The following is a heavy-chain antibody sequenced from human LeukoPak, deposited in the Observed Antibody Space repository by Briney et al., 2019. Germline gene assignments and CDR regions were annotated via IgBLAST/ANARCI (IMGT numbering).Heavy chain of an antibody. CDR2: ISTYSDNR. V-gene: IGHV1-3*04. CDR1: GYTFTTYA. CDR3: ARDRSSFSHAFDI. Sequence: ASVKVSCKASGYTFTTYAIHWVRQAPGQRLEWMGWISTYSDNRRYSPKFQGTVTITTDTSASTAYMELSSLRSEDTAVYYCARDRSSFSHAFDIWGQGTMVTVSS. D-gene: IGHD6-6*01. J-gene: IGHJ3*02.